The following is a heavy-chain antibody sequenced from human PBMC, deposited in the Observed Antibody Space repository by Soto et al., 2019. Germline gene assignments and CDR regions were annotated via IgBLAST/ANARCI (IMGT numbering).Heavy chain of an antibody. D-gene: IGHD2-2*01. CDR1: GGTFNNYV. CDR2: ILPIFATA. J-gene: IGHJ4*02. V-gene: IGHV1-69*06. Sequence: QVQLVQSGGEVKKPGSSVKVSCKASGGTFNNYVVNWVRQAPGQGPEWMGGILPIFATANYAQKFQGRVTITADKSTSTAYMELTSLRSEDTAVYYCAGRCDSTTCLGHFDYWGQGTLVTVAS. CDR3: AGRCDSTTCLGHFDY.